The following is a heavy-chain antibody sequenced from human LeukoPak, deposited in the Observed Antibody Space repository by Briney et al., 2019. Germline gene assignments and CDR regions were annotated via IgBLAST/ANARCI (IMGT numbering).Heavy chain of an antibody. D-gene: IGHD5-24*01. J-gene: IGHJ4*02. CDR3: ARRDGYNTQDFDY. CDR1: VFTFAMSA. Sequence: GTSLTVSFKSSVFTFAMSAVQWVRQARGQRPEWIGWIVMANGNTNYAQKFQERLPITRDMSTSTAYMELSSLRSEDTAVYYCARRDGYNTQDFDYWGQGTLVTVSS. V-gene: IGHV1-58*01. CDR2: IVMANGNT.